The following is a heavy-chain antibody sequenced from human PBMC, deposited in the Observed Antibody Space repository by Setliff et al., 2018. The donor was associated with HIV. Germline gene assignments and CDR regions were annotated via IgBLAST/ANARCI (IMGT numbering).Heavy chain of an antibody. Sequence: ASVKVSCKASGYTFTDYYMHWVRQAPGQGLEWMGIINPFGGTTTYAQKFQGRVTMTRDTSTSTVYMELTNLRSEDTAVYYCARERTTLTPHGLGYMDVWGKGTTVTVSS. CDR3: ARERTTLTPHGLGYMDV. J-gene: IGHJ6*03. D-gene: IGHD4-4*01. CDR1: GYTFTDYY. CDR2: INPFGGTT. V-gene: IGHV1-46*01.